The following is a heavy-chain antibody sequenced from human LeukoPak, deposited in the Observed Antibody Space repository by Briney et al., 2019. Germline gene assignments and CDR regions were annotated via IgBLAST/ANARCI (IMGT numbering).Heavy chain of an antibody. CDR2: IRSDGSNK. CDR3: YYEGY. V-gene: IGHV3-30*02. Sequence: GGSLRLSCAASGFTFSNYDMHWVRRAPGKGLEWVAFIRSDGSNKYYADSVKGRFTISRDNSKNTLYLQMNSLRSEDTAVYHCYYEGYWGQGTLVTVSS. J-gene: IGHJ4*02. D-gene: IGHD3-16*01. CDR1: GFTFSNYD.